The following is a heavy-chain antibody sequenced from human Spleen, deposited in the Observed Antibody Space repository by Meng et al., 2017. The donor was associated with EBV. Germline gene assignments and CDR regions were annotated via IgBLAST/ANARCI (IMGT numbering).Heavy chain of an antibody. J-gene: IGHJ5*02. V-gene: IGHV4-34*01. CDR2: INHSGSS. CDR1: GASFSGYY. D-gene: IGHD6-6*01. Sequence: VHVQEWAAGLLRPSQTLSLTCGVDGASFSGYYWSWIRQPPGKGLEWIGEINHSGSSTYSPSLKSRVTISVDTSKNQFSLRLSSVTAADTAVYYCARARIVARSPWFDPWGPGTLVTVSS. CDR3: ARARIVARSPWFDP.